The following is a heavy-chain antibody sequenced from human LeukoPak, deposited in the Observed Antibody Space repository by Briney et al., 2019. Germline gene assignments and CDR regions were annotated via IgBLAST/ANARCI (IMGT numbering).Heavy chain of an antibody. CDR3: ARVVTLGDWFDP. J-gene: IGHJ5*02. CDR2: IYYSGST. Sequence: SETLSLTCTVSGGSISSYYWSWIRQPPGKGLEWIGYIYYSGSTYYNPSLKSRVTISVDRSKNQFSLKLSSVTAADTAVYYCARVVTLGDWFDPWGQGTLVTVSS. D-gene: IGHD2-21*02. V-gene: IGHV4-59*12. CDR1: GGSISSYY.